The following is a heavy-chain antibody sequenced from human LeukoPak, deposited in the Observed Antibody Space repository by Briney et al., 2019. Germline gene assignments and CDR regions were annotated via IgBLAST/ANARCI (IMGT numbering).Heavy chain of an antibody. CDR2: MNPNSGNT. CDR1: GYTFTSYD. V-gene: IGHV1-8*01. D-gene: IGHD6-19*01. Sequence: ASVKVSCKASGYTFTSYDINWVRQATGQGLEWMGWMNPNSGNTGYAQKFQGRVTMTRNTSISTAYMELSSLTSEDMAVFYCARGGPNSGGWTLDHWGQGTLVSVSS. CDR3: ARGGPNSGGWTLDH. J-gene: IGHJ4*02.